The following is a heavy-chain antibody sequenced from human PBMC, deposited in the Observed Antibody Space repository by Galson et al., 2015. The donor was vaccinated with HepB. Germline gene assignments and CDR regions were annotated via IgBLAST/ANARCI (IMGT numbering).Heavy chain of an antibody. D-gene: IGHD3-9*01. Sequence: SVKVSCKASGYTFTSYYMHWVRQAPGQGLEWMGIINPSGGSTSYAQKLQGRVTMTRDTSTSTVYMELSSLRSEDTAVYYCARGGERLRYFDWLFGDAVDVWGQGTTVTVSS. CDR2: INPSGGST. V-gene: IGHV1-46*04. CDR3: ARGGERLRYFDWLFGDAVDV. CDR1: GYTFTSYY. J-gene: IGHJ6*02.